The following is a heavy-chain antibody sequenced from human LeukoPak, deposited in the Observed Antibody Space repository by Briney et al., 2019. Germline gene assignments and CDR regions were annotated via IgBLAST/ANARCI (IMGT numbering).Heavy chain of an antibody. V-gene: IGHV1-2*02. CDR3: AREGSRGWYRSGMYYFDY. D-gene: IGHD6-19*01. CDR2: INPNSGGT. CDR1: GYTFTGYY. Sequence: ASVKVSCKASGYTFTGYYMHWVRQAPGQGLEWMGWINPNSGGTNYAQKFQGRVTMTRDTSISTAYMELSRLRSDDTAVYYCAREGSRGWYRSGMYYFDYGGQGTLVTVPS. J-gene: IGHJ4*02.